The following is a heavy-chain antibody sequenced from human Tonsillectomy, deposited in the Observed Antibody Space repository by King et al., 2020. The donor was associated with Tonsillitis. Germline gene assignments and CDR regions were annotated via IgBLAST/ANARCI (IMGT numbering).Heavy chain of an antibody. CDR3: ARGGYYFDY. Sequence: VQLVESGGGLVKPGGSLRLPCTASVFTFSTYTMNWVRQAPGKGLEWVSSISSDITYIYYADSVKGRFTISRDNAENSLYLNMHTLRAEDTVVYYCARGGYYFDYWGQGTLVTVSS. J-gene: IGHJ4*02. CDR2: ISSDITYI. V-gene: IGHV3-21*01. CDR1: VFTFSTYT.